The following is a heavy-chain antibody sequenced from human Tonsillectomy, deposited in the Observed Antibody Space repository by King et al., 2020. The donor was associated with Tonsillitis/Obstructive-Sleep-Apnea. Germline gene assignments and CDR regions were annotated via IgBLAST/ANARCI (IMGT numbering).Heavy chain of an antibody. J-gene: IGHJ6*02. CDR3: TREHYDILTGHYYYYGMDV. V-gene: IGHV3-49*04. CDR2: TRSKAYGGTT. D-gene: IGHD3-9*01. Sequence: VQLVESGGGLVQPGRSLRLSCTASGFTFGDYAMNWVRQAPGKGLEWVGFTRSKAYGGTTEYAASVKGRFTISRDDSKSIAYLQMNSLKTEDTAVYYCTREHYDILTGHYYYYGMDVWGQGTTVTVSS. CDR1: GFTFGDYA.